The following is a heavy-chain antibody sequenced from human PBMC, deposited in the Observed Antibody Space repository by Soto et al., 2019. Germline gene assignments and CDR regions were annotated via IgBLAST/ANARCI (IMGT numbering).Heavy chain of an antibody. Sequence: QMQLVESGGGLVKPGGYLRLSCAASGFTFSDYYMSWIRQAPEKGLEWVSYISSSGSDTNYADSVKGRFTVSRDNAKNSLYLQMNSLRAEDTAVYYCARSLRGYSGYSGYWGQGTLVTVSS. J-gene: IGHJ4*02. CDR1: GFTFSDYY. D-gene: IGHD5-12*01. V-gene: IGHV3-11*05. CDR3: ARSLRGYSGYSGY. CDR2: ISSSGSDT.